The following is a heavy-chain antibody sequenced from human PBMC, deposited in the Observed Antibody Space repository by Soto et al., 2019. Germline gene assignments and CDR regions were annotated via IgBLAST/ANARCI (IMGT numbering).Heavy chain of an antibody. D-gene: IGHD5-12*01. Sequence: EMQLLESGGGLVLPGGSLRLSCAASGFTFSSYAMSWVRQAPGKGLEWVSAISGSGGGTYYADSVKGRFTVSRDNSKNTLYLQMNSLRAEDTAVYSCAKAWIDNARHRYFDHWGQGTLVTVSS. CDR1: GFTFSSYA. V-gene: IGHV3-23*01. CDR2: ISGSGGGT. J-gene: IGHJ4*02. CDR3: AKAWIDNARHRYFDH.